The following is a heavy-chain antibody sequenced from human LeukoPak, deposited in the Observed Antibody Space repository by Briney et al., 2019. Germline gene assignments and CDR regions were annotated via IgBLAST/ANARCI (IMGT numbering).Heavy chain of an antibody. J-gene: IGHJ4*02. CDR1: GFTISSYS. Sequence: GGSLRLTCAASGFTISSYSMNWIRQAPGKGLEWVAYISYSSSTKYYAVSVKGRFTIARANAKISLYLKMNSLRDADTAVYYSARRCGTSCYGFNYWGQGTLVTVSS. CDR3: ARRCGTSCYGFNY. V-gene: IGHV3-48*02. CDR2: ISYSSSTK. D-gene: IGHD2-2*01.